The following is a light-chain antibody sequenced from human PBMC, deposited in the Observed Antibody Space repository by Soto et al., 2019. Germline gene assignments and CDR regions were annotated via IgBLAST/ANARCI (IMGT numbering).Light chain of an antibody. CDR1: QSISGL. Sequence: DSQMTQSASTLSASVGDRVTITFRASQSISGLLAWYQQKPGKAPKLLIYKASGLESGVPSRFSGSGSGTEFTLTINGLQPDDFATYYCQQYNTFWTFGQGTKVDI. CDR2: KAS. CDR3: QQYNTFWT. J-gene: IGKJ1*01. V-gene: IGKV1-5*03.